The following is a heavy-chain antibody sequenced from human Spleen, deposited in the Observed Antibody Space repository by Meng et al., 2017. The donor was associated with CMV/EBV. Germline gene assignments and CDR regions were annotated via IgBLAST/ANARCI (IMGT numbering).Heavy chain of an antibody. J-gene: IGHJ6*02. CDR2: ISAYNANT. V-gene: IGHV1-18*01. Sequence: ASVKVSCKGCGYTFTRYGISWVRQAPGQGLEWMGWISAYNANTNYAQKLQGRVTMTTDTSTSTAYMELRSLRSDDTAVYYCARTYDILKDGLDVWGPGTTVTVSS. CDR1: GYTFTRYG. D-gene: IGHD3-9*01. CDR3: ARTYDILKDGLDV.